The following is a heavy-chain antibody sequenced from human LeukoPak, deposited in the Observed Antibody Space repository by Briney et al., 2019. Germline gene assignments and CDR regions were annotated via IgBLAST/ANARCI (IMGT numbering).Heavy chain of an antibody. Sequence: GGSLRLSCAASRFTFSSYSMNWVRQAPGKGLEWVSSISSSSSYIYYADSVKGRFTISRDNAKNSLSLQMNSMRAEDTAAYYYARDKVGAKDWFEPWGQGTLVTVSS. CDR2: ISSSSSYI. V-gene: IGHV3-21*01. J-gene: IGHJ5*02. CDR3: ARDKVGAKDWFEP. CDR1: RFTFSSYS. D-gene: IGHD1-26*01.